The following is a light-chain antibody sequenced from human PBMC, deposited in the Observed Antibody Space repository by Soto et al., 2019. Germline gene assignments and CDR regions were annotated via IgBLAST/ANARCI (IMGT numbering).Light chain of an antibody. Sequence: DIVLTQSPGTLSLSPGERATLSCRASQSVRSRYLAWYQQRPGQAPKLLIYDISSRATGIPDRFSGSGSGTDFTLTITRLDPEDFAVYYCQQYGGSMTFGQGTRLEIE. CDR3: QQYGGSMT. CDR1: QSVRSRY. V-gene: IGKV3-20*01. CDR2: DIS. J-gene: IGKJ5*01.